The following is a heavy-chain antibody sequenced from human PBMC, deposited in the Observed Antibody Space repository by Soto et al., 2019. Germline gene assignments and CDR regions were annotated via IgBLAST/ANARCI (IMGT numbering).Heavy chain of an antibody. CDR2: IYYSGST. CDR3: ARRWGSAADY. CDR1: GGSISSYY. V-gene: IGHV4-59*08. D-gene: IGHD2-15*01. Sequence: QVQLQESGPGLVKPSETLSLTCTVSGGSISSYYWSWIRQPPGKGLEWIGYIYYSGSTNYNPSLTSRVTISVDTSKNQFSLKLSSVTAADPAVYYCARRWGSAADYWGQGTLVTVSS. J-gene: IGHJ4*02.